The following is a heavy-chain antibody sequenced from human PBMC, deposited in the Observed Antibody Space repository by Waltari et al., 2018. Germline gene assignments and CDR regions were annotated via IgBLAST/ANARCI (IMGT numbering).Heavy chain of an antibody. CDR1: GLPFSSYR. Sequence: EVQLVEPGGGLVKPGGSMGLSCAASGLPFSSYRLNWVRHAPGKGLGLVSTISSISSGRSYADSVMDRFAITRDNAKNTLYPQMISLGAEDTAVYYCSGGPAIVATSLTVYWGQGTLVTVSS. CDR2: ISSISSGR. D-gene: IGHD5-12*01. V-gene: IGHV3-21*01. J-gene: IGHJ4*02. CDR3: SGGPAIVATSLTVY.